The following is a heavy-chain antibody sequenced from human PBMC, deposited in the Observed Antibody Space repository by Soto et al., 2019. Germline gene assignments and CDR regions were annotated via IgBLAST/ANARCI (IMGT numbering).Heavy chain of an antibody. D-gene: IGHD2-21*01. J-gene: IGHJ6*02. CDR3: ARDVALGVIYYYYGMDV. V-gene: IGHV3-33*01. Sequence: QVQLVESGGGVVQPGRSLRLSCAASGFTFSSYGMHWVRQAPGKGLEWVAVIWYDGSNKYYADSVKGRFTISRDNSKNTLYLQMNSLRAEDTAVYYCARDVALGVIYYYYGMDVWGQGTTVTVSS. CDR2: IWYDGSNK. CDR1: GFTFSSYG.